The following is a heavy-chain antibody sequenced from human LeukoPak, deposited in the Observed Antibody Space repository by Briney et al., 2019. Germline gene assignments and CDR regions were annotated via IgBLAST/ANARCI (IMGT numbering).Heavy chain of an antibody. Sequence: GASVKVSCKASGGTFSSYAISWVRQAPGQGLEWMGRIIPILGIANYAQKFQGRVTITADKSTSTAYMELSSLRSEDTAVYYCASQANYDFWSGPLNYYYYYGMDVWGQGTTVTVSS. CDR2: IIPILGIA. D-gene: IGHD3-3*01. CDR1: GGTFSSYA. V-gene: IGHV1-69*04. J-gene: IGHJ6*02. CDR3: ASQANYDFWSGPLNYYYYYGMDV.